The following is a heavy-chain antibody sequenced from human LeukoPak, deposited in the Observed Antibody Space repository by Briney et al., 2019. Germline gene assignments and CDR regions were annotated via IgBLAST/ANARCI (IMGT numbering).Heavy chain of an antibody. CDR3: ARGPRGYSYVYYFDY. CDR1: GGSISSSSYY. CDR2: IYYSGST. V-gene: IGHV4-61*05. Sequence: SETLYLTCTVSGGSISSSSYYWGWIRQPPGKGLEWIGYIYYSGSTNYNPSLKSRVTISVDTSKNQFSLKLSSVTAADTAVYYCARGPRGYSYVYYFDYWGQGTLVTVSS. J-gene: IGHJ4*02. D-gene: IGHD5-18*01.